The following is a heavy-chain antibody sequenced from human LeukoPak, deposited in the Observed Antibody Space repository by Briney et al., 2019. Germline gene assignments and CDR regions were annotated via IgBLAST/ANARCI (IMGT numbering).Heavy chain of an antibody. J-gene: IGHJ4*02. D-gene: IGHD4-23*01. Sequence: GASVKVSCKASGYTFTSYDINWVRQASGQGLEWMGWMNPNSGGTDYAQKLQGRVTMTTDTSTSTAYMELRSLRSDDTAVYYCARDPGPYGGLFDYWGQGTLVTVSS. V-gene: IGHV1-18*01. CDR2: MNPNSGGT. CDR3: ARDPGPYGGLFDY. CDR1: GYTFTSYD.